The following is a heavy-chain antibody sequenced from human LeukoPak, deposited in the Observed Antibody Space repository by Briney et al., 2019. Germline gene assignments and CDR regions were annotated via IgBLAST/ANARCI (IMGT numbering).Heavy chain of an antibody. CDR2: ISGSGFNT. Sequence: PGGSLRLSCTGSGFTFRTYAFSWVRQAPGKGLEWVSTISGSGFNTYYADSVKGRFTISRDNSKNMLYLQMNSLRAEDTAVYYCAKDSTVTTGRFDPWGQGTLVTVSS. D-gene: IGHD4-17*01. CDR3: AKDSTVTTGRFDP. V-gene: IGHV3-23*01. CDR1: GFTFRTYA. J-gene: IGHJ5*02.